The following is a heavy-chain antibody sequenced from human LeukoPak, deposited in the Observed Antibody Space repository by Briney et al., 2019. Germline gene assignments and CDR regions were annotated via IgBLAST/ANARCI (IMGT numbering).Heavy chain of an antibody. CDR1: GFIFSSYD. Sequence: GSLRLSCAASGFIFSSYDMHWVRQAPGKGLEWVAVISYDGSNKYYADSVKGRFTISRDNSKNTLYLQMNSLRAEDTAVYYCAKDGRRGGYYYDSSGYGHDAFDIWGQGTMVTVSS. J-gene: IGHJ3*02. CDR2: ISYDGSNK. CDR3: AKDGRRGGYYYDSSGYGHDAFDI. V-gene: IGHV3-30*18. D-gene: IGHD3-22*01.